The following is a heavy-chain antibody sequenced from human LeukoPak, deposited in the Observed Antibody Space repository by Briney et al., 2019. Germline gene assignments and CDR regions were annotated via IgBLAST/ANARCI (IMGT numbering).Heavy chain of an antibody. Sequence: SETLSLTCTVSGGSISSSSYYWGWIRQPPGKGLEWIGSIYYSGSTYYNPSLKSRVTISVDTSKNQFSLKLSSVTAADTAVYYCARDITMVRGVILSQTIYDYWGQGTLVTVSS. CDR2: IYYSGST. CDR1: GGSISSSSYY. J-gene: IGHJ4*02. D-gene: IGHD3-10*01. CDR3: ARDITMVRGVILSQTIYDY. V-gene: IGHV4-39*07.